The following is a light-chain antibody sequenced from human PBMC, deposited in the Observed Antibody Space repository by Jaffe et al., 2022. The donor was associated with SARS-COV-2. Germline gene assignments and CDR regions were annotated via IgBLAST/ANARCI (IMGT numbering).Light chain of an antibody. CDR3: QQLNSYPGV. CDR2: AAS. J-gene: IGKJ3*01. Sequence: DIQLTQSPSFLSASVGDRVTITCRASQGISSYLAWYQQNPGTAPKLLIYAASTLQSGVPSRFSGSGSGTEFTLTISSLQPEDFATYYCQQLNSYPGVFGPGTKVDIK. CDR1: QGISSY. V-gene: IGKV1-9*01.